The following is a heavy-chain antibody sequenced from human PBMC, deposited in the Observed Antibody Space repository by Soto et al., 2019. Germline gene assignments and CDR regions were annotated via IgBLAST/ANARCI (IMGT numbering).Heavy chain of an antibody. CDR2: LVPQFGTP. D-gene: IGHD5-18*01. Sequence: QEQLVQSGAEVKKPGSSVKVSCLASRGTFNRYAINWVRQAPGHGLEWLGALVPQFGTPNYAQKFQDRVTIVADESTNTTSMELRGLTSDDTAVYYCARQNRDTPMVPFDVWGQGTLVTVSS. V-gene: IGHV1-69*01. CDR3: ARQNRDTPMVPFDV. CDR1: RGTFNRYA. J-gene: IGHJ4*02.